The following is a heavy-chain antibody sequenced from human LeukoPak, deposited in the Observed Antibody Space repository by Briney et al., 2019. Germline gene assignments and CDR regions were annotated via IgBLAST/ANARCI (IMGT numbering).Heavy chain of an antibody. J-gene: IGHJ4*02. Sequence: SETLSLTCTVSGGSISSTNYYWGWIRQPPGKGLEWIGSIYYSGSTYYNPSLKSRVTISVDTSKNHFSLKLSSVTAADTAVYYCARLPTVAYGGMSDWGQGTLVTVSS. V-gene: IGHV4-39*07. CDR1: GGSISSTNYY. CDR3: ARLPTVAYGGMSD. CDR2: IYYSGST. D-gene: IGHD4-23*01.